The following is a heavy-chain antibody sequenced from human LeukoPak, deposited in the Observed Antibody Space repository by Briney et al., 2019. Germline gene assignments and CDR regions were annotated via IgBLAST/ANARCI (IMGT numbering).Heavy chain of an antibody. CDR3: AREDTAITFDY. CDR1: GGSISYSSYY. Sequence: SETLSLTCTVSGGSISYSSYYWGWIRQPPGKGLEWIGSIYTSGSTNYNPSLKSRVTISVDTSKNQFSLKLSSVTAADTAVYYCAREDTAITFDYWGQGTLVTVSS. V-gene: IGHV4-39*07. D-gene: IGHD5-18*01. J-gene: IGHJ4*02. CDR2: IYTSGST.